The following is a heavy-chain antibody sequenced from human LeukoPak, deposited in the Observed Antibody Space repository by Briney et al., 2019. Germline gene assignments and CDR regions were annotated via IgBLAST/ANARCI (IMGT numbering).Heavy chain of an antibody. J-gene: IGHJ4*02. CDR3: ARAPLYYDILTGYRGPPYYFDY. CDR2: ISSSGSTI. V-gene: IGHV3-48*03. CDR1: GFTFSSYE. Sequence: GGSLRLSCAASGFTFSSYEMNWVRQAPGKGLEWVSYISSSGSTIYYADSVKGRFTISRDNAKNSLYLQMNSLRAEDTAVYYCARAPLYYDILTGYRGPPYYFDYWGQGTLVTVSS. D-gene: IGHD3-9*01.